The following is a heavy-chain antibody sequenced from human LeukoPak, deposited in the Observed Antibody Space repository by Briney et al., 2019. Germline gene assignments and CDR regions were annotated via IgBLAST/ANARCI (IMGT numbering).Heavy chain of an antibody. J-gene: IGHJ4*02. Sequence: GGSLRLSCAASGFTVSSNYMSWVRQAPGKGLEWVSVIYSGGSTYYADSVKGRFTISRDNSKNTLYLQMNSLSAEDTAVYYCARGLDFWSGYYTHNYFDYWGQGTLVTVSS. D-gene: IGHD3-3*01. CDR2: IYSGGST. CDR1: GFTVSSNY. V-gene: IGHV3-53*01. CDR3: ARGLDFWSGYYTHNYFDY.